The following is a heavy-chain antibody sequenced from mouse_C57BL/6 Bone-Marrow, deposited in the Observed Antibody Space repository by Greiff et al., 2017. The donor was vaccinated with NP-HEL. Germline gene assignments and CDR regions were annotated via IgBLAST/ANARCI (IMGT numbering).Heavy chain of an antibody. CDR1: GYTFTDYE. D-gene: IGHD1-1*01. Sequence: VQLQQSGAELVRPGASVTLSCKASGYTFTDYEMHWVKQTPVHGLEWIGAIDPETGGTAYNQKFKGKAILTADKSSSTAYMELRSLTSEDSAVYYCTVIYYYGSPRFYAMDYWGQGTSVTVSS. CDR2: IDPETGGT. J-gene: IGHJ4*01. CDR3: TVIYYYGSPRFYAMDY. V-gene: IGHV1-15*01.